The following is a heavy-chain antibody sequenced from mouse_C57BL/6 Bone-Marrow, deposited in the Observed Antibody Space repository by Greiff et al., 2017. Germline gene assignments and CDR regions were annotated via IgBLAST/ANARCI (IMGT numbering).Heavy chain of an antibody. CDR2: INPSNGGT. D-gene: IGHD1-1*01. Sequence: QVQLQQPGTELVKPGASVKLSCKASGYTFTSYWMHWVKQRPGQGLEWIGNINPSNGGTNYNEKFKSKATLTVDKSSSTAYMQLSSLTSEDSAVYYCARQGTTVVHWYFDVWGTGTTVTVSS. CDR1: GYTFTSYW. V-gene: IGHV1-53*01. J-gene: IGHJ1*03. CDR3: ARQGTTVVHWYFDV.